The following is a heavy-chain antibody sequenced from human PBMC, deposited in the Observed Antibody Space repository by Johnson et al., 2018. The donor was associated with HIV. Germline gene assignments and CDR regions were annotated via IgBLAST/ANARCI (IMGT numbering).Heavy chain of an antibody. Sequence: QVLLVESGGGVVQPGRSLRLSCAASGFTFSSYTIHWVRQAPGKGLEWVAFFSYDGSNKYYADSVKGRFTISRDNSKNPLYLQMNGLRAEDTAVYYCARETYNWAGGDAFISGAKGQWSPSLQ. V-gene: IGHV3-30-3*01. J-gene: IGHJ3*02. CDR1: GFTFSSYT. CDR2: FSYDGSNK. D-gene: IGHD1-20*01. CDR3: ARETYNWAGGDAFIS.